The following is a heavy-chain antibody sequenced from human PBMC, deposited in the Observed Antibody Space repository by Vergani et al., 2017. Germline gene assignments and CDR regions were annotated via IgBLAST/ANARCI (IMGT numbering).Heavy chain of an antibody. J-gene: IGHJ6*02. CDR3: ASHRGSGGFFPSSYFYGMDV. V-gene: IGHV4-38-2*01. Sequence: QVQLQESGPGLVKPSETLTLTCDVSDSSIMTNPYWGWFRQSPGKGLEWIGCIHHSGDTHYNSSLKSRVSISIVSSSKFSLSLTSVTAADPAIYYCASHRGSGGFFPSSYFYGMDVWGHGTTVTVSS. CDR1: DSSIMTNPY. CDR2: IHHSGDT. D-gene: IGHD3-10*01.